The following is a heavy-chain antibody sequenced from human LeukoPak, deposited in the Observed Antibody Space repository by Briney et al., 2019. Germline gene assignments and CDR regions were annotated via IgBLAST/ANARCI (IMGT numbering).Heavy chain of an antibody. CDR2: ISWNSGSI. J-gene: IGHJ4*02. CDR1: GFTFDDYA. CDR3: AKDILYSSGWYGFDY. V-gene: IGHV3-9*01. D-gene: IGHD6-19*01. Sequence: GRSLRLSCAASGFTFDDYAMHWVRQAPGKCLEWVSGISWNSGSIGYADSVKGRFTISRDNAKNSLYLQMNSLRAEDTALYYCAKDILYSSGWYGFDYWGQGTLVTVSS.